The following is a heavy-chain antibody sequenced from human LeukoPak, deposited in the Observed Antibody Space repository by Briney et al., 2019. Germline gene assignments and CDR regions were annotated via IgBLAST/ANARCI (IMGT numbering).Heavy chain of an antibody. Sequence: SETLSLTCTVSGASISGYYWSWLRQPPGKGLEWIGYIYYSGSTNYNPSLKSRATISVDTSKNQFSLKLSSVTAADTAVYYCARAVVPAADYYYYGMDVWGQGTTVTVSS. D-gene: IGHD2-2*01. CDR3: ARAVVPAADYYYYGMDV. J-gene: IGHJ6*02. CDR1: GASISGYY. V-gene: IGHV4-59*01. CDR2: IYYSGST.